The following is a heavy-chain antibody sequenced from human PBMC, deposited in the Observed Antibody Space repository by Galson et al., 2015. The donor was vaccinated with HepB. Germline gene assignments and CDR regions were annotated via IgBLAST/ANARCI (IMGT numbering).Heavy chain of an antibody. J-gene: IGHJ4*02. CDR1: GFTFSSYW. CDR3: ARAPYSSSPSDY. D-gene: IGHD6-6*01. CDR2: IKQDGSEK. V-gene: IGHV3-7*03. Sequence: SLRLSCAASGFTFSSYWMSWVRQAPGKGLEWVVNIKQDGSEKYYVDSVKGRFTISRDNAKNSLYLQMNSLRAEDTAVYYCARAPYSSSPSDYWGQGTLVTVSS.